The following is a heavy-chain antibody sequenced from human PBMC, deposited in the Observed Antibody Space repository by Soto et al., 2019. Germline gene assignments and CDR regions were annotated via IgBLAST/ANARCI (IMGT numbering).Heavy chain of an antibody. J-gene: IGHJ4*02. Sequence: GGSLRLSCAASGFTFSSYGMHWVRQAPGKGLEWVAVIWYDGSNKYYADSVKGRFTISRDNSKNTLYLQMNSLRAEDTAVYYCARDPQPIAVTAHFDYWGQGTLVTVSS. V-gene: IGHV3-33*01. D-gene: IGHD2-21*02. CDR1: GFTFSSYG. CDR2: IWYDGSNK. CDR3: ARDPQPIAVTAHFDY.